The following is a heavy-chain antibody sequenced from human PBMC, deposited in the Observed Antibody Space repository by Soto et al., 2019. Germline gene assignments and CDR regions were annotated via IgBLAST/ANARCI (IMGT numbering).Heavy chain of an antibody. D-gene: IGHD6-13*01. CDR1: GFTFSSYW. CDR2: IKQDGSEE. V-gene: IGHV3-7*01. CDR3: ARIAATGRGWDV. Sequence: EVQLVESRGGLVQPGGSLRLSCVDSGFTFSSYWMSWVRQAPVKGLEWVGNIKQDGSEENYVDSLKGRFTISRDNAKNSMYLQMNSLRAEDTAVYYCARIAATGRGWDVWGQGTTVVVSS. J-gene: IGHJ6*02.